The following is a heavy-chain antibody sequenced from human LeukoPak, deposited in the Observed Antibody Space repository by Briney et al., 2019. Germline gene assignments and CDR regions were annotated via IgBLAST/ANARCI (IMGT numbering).Heavy chain of an antibody. Sequence: ASVKVSCKASGYTFTSYGISWVRQAPGQGLEWMGWISAYNGNTNYAQKLQGRVTMTTVTSTSTAYMELSSLRSEDTAVYYCAIRRPSSVAAQIDYWGQGTLVTVSS. CDR3: AIRRPSSVAAQIDY. J-gene: IGHJ4*02. V-gene: IGHV1-18*01. D-gene: IGHD2-15*01. CDR1: GYTFTSYG. CDR2: ISAYNGNT.